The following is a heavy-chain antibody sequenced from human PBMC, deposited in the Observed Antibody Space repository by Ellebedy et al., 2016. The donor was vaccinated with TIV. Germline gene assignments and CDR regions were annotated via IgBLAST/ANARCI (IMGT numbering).Heavy chain of an antibody. J-gene: IGHJ6*03. V-gene: IGHV3-33*01. CDR1: GFTFSSYG. CDR3: VRDRVSDGSGRYDPYWYMDV. CDR2: IWHDGSNK. Sequence: GESLKISXAASGFTFSSYGMLWVRRAPDTGLEWVAIIWHDGSNKYYGDSVKGRFTIFRDNSKNTLYLQMNSLRVEDTAVYYCVRDRVSDGSGRYDPYWYMDVWGKGTTVTVSS. D-gene: IGHD3-10*01.